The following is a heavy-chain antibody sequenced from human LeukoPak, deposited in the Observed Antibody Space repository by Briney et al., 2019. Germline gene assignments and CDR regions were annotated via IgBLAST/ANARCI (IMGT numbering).Heavy chain of an antibody. CDR1: GYTFTSYY. CDR2: INPSGGTT. Sequence: GASVKVSCKASGYTFTSYYMHWVRQAPGQGLEWMGIINPSGGTTSYAQKFQGRVTMTRDTSTSTVYMELSSLRSEDTAVYYCARELFPPSGSPYYYYGMDVWGQGTTVTVSS. CDR3: ARELFPPSGSPYYYYGMDV. J-gene: IGHJ6*02. D-gene: IGHD3-10*01. V-gene: IGHV1-46*01.